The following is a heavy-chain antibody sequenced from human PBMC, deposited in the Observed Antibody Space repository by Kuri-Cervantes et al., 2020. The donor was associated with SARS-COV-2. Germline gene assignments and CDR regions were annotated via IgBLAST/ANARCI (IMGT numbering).Heavy chain of an antibody. D-gene: IGHD5-24*01. J-gene: IGHJ5*02. CDR2: SNSDGTFT. V-gene: IGHV3-74*03. CDR1: GFTFSSHW. CDR3: ARGGGDTGPNNYWFDP. Sequence: LPLTCAASGFTFSSHWMYWVRQVPGKGLVWVSRSNSDGTFTTYADSVEGRFTISRDNAKNTLYLHMNSLRAEDTALYYCARGGGDTGPNNYWFDPWGQGTLVTVSS.